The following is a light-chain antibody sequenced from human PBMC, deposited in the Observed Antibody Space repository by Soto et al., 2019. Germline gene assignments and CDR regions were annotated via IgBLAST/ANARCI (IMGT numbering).Light chain of an antibody. J-gene: IGLJ1*01. CDR1: SSDIGGHNS. Sequence: QSALTQPASVYGSPGQSIAISCTGTSSDIGGHNSVSWYQQHPGKAPKLMIYNVSNRPSGVSNRFSGSKSGNTASLTISGLLAEDEADYYCTSLTSASTYVFGAGTKVTV. V-gene: IGLV2-14*01. CDR3: TSLTSASTYV. CDR2: NVS.